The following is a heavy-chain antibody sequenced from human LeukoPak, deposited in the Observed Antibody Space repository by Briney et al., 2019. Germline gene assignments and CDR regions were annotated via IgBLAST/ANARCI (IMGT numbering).Heavy chain of an antibody. J-gene: IGHJ4*02. Sequence: SVKVSCKASGGTFSSYAISWVRQAPGQGLEWMGRIIPILGIANYAQKFQGRVTITADKSTSTAYMELSSLRSEDTAVYYCARDLFRLSLGGPDYWGQGTLATVSS. CDR3: ARDLFRLSLGGPDY. CDR1: GGTFSSYA. V-gene: IGHV1-69*04. CDR2: IIPILGIA. D-gene: IGHD3-16*02.